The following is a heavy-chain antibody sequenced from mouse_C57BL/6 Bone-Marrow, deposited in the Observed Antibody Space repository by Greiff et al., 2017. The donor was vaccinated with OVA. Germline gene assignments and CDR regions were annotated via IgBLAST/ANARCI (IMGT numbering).Heavy chain of an antibody. CDR1: GFTFSSYG. CDR2: ISSGGSYT. CDR3: ARWGWLLRMDY. D-gene: IGHD2-3*01. J-gene: IGHJ4*01. V-gene: IGHV5-6*01. Sequence: EVMLVESGGDLVKPGGSLKLSCAASGFTFSSYGMSWVRQTPDKRLEWVATISSGGSYTYYPDSVKGRFTISRDNAKNTLYLQMSSLKSEDTAMYYCARWGWLLRMDYWGQGTSVTVSS.